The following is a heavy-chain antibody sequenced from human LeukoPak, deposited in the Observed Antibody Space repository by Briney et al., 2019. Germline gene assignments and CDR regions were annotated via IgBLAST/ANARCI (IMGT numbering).Heavy chain of an antibody. D-gene: IGHD6-19*01. CDR3: AKVGWGSGWGDYYYYYMDV. CDR2: IYNSGST. CDR1: GYSISSAYY. J-gene: IGHJ6*03. Sequence: SETLSLTCTVSGYSISSAYYWGWIRQPPGKGLEWIGSIYNSGSTFYNPSLKSRVTISVDRSKNQFSLKLSSVTAADTAVYYCAKVGWGSGWGDYYYYYMDVWGKGTTVTVSS. V-gene: IGHV4-38-2*02.